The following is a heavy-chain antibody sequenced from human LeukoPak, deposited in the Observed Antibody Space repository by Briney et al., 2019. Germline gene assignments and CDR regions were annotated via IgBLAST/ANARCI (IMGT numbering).Heavy chain of an antibody. Sequence: PGPSLRLSCAASGFTFSSYAMHWVRQAPGEGLEYVSSISINGGSTNYANSVKGRFTISRDNSKNTLSLQMGSLTAEEMAVYYWARGGLKRGGGIDYWGQGTLVTVSS. D-gene: IGHD3-16*01. CDR2: ISINGGST. V-gene: IGHV3-64*01. CDR1: GFTFSSYA. J-gene: IGHJ4*02. CDR3: ARGGLKRGGGIDY.